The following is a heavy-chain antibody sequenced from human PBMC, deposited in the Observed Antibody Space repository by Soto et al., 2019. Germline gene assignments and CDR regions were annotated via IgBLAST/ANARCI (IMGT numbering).Heavy chain of an antibody. CDR2: INSSGST. CDR3: SSRAPEGFDP. J-gene: IGHJ5*02. CDR1: GGSFGSSAYY. V-gene: IGHV4-39*01. Sequence: SETLSLTCTVSGGSFGSSAYYWGWIRRAPGKGLEWIGSINSSGSTFSNPSLKSRVTLSVDTSKNQFSLKLTSVTAADTALYFFSSRAPEGFDPCGQGTLVTVSS.